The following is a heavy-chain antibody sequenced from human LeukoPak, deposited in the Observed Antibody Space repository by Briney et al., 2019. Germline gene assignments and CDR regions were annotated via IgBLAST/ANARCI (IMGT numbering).Heavy chain of an antibody. V-gene: IGHV1-2*06. Sequence: ASVKVSCKASGYTFTDYAMHWVRQAPGQGLEYMGRIKAATGDTYYAQKFQGRVTMTWDTSISTAYMELSRLRSDDTAVYYCAREEVGATLFDYWGQGTLVTVSS. CDR1: GYTFTDYA. D-gene: IGHD1-26*01. CDR3: AREEVGATLFDY. J-gene: IGHJ4*02. CDR2: IKAATGDT.